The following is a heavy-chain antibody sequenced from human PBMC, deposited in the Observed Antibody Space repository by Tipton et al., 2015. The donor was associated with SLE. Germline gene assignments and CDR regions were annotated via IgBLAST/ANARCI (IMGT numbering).Heavy chain of an antibody. D-gene: IGHD3-10*01. CDR1: GYTFTSYA. CDR3: ARAPQGSGSYSFDY. J-gene: IGHJ4*02. CDR2: INAGNGNT. V-gene: IGHV1-3*01. Sequence: QLVQSGPEVKKPGASVKVSCKASGYTFTSYAMHWVRQDPGQRLEWMGWINAGNGNTKYSQKFQGRVTITRDTSASTAYMELSSLRSEDTAVYYCARAPQGSGSYSFDYWGQGTLVTVSS.